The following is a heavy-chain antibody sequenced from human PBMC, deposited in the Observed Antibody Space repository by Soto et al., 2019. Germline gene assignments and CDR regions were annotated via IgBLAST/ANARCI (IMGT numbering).Heavy chain of an antibody. D-gene: IGHD1-1*01. CDR3: ARRAETNGWNGFGADKYYFEF. Sequence: GASVKVSCKASGYTFTSYDIYWVRQATGQGLEWMGWMNPSTGNSGHAQKFQGRVTMTSDTSISTAHMEPSSLRSEDTAVYYCARRAETNGWNGFGADKYYFEFWGQGTLVTVS. CDR1: GYTFTSYD. J-gene: IGHJ4*02. V-gene: IGHV1-8*01. CDR2: MNPSTGNS.